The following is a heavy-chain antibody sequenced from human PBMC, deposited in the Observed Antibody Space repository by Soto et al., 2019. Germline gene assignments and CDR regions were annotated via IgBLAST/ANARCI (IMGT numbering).Heavy chain of an antibody. J-gene: IGHJ4*02. CDR1: GYTFTSYY. CDR2: INPSGGST. D-gene: IGHD6-13*01. CDR3: AIPGCAASRTDSSCWYYVDY. Sequence: GASVKVSCKASGYTFTSYYMHWVRQAPGQGLEWMGIINPSGGSTSYAQKFQGRVTMTRDTSTSTVYMELSSLRSEDTAVYYCAIPGCAASRTDSSCWYYVDYWGQGTLVTVSS. V-gene: IGHV1-46*01.